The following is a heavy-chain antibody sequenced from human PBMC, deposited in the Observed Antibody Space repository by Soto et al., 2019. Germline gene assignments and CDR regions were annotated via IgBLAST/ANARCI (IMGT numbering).Heavy chain of an antibody. CDR2: VYYSGST. CDR3: ARGDGFWSGYSYLNY. J-gene: IGHJ4*02. Sequence: SETLSLTCSVSGDSIRGGGYYWSWIRHHPGKGLEWIGYVYYSGSTYYTPSLKSRVTISVDTSKNQFSLTLSSVTAADTAVYYCARGDGFWSGYSYLNYWGQGTPVTVSS. V-gene: IGHV4-30-4*02. D-gene: IGHD3-3*01. CDR1: GDSIRGGGYY.